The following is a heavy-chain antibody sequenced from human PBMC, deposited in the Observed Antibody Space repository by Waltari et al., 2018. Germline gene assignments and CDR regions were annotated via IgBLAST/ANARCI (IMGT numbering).Heavy chain of an antibody. D-gene: IGHD3-22*01. Sequence: EVQLVESGGGLVTPGGSLRRSCAASAFTFSSCSMNWVRQAPGKGLEWVSSISSSSSYIYYADSVKGRFTISRDNAKNSLYLQMNSLRAEDTAVYYCARDRRVTMIVAEGMDVWGQGTTVTVSS. V-gene: IGHV3-21*01. CDR2: ISSSSSYI. CDR1: AFTFSSCS. J-gene: IGHJ6*02. CDR3: ARDRRVTMIVAEGMDV.